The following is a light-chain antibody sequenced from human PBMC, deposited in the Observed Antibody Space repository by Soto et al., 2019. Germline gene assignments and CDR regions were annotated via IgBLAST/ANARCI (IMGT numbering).Light chain of an antibody. CDR2: DFT. CDR1: SADVSTSNF. Sequence: QSALTKPASVSGSPGQSITMSCTGISADVSTSNFVSWYQHHPGKGPRLILYDFTHRPSGISDRFSGSKSGDTASLTISGLRAEDEADYYCASYRSGPLYVFGTGTKVTVL. V-gene: IGLV2-14*03. J-gene: IGLJ1*01. CDR3: ASYRSGPLYV.